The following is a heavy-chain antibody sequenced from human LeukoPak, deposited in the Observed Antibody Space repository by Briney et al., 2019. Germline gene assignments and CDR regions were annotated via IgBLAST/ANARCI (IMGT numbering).Heavy chain of an antibody. Sequence: GGSLRHSCAASGFTFSSYAMSWVRQAPGKGLEWVSTISGSGGSTYYADSVKGRFTISRDISKNTLYLQLNSLRAEDTAVYYCAKSPPYCGGDCYSTFDYWGQGTLVTVSS. CDR1: GFTFSSYA. CDR3: AKSPPYCGGDCYSTFDY. V-gene: IGHV3-23*01. J-gene: IGHJ4*02. CDR2: ISGSGGST. D-gene: IGHD2-21*02.